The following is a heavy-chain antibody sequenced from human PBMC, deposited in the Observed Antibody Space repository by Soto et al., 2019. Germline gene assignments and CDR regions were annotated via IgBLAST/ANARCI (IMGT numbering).Heavy chain of an antibody. Sequence: ASVKVSCKASGYTFTSYGISWVRQAPGQGLEWMGWISAYNGNINYAQKLQGRVTMTTDTSTSTAYMELRSLRSDDTAVYYCARAALYCSSTSCYYYYGMDVWGQGTTVTVSS. CDR1: GYTFTSYG. D-gene: IGHD2-2*01. V-gene: IGHV1-18*04. CDR2: ISAYNGNI. J-gene: IGHJ6*02. CDR3: ARAALYCSSTSCYYYYGMDV.